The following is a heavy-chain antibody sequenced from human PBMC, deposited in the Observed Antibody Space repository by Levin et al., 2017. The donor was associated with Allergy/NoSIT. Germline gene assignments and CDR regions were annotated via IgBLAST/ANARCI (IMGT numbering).Heavy chain of an antibody. CDR1: GGSISSGDYY. V-gene: IGHV4-31*03. J-gene: IGHJ4*03. Sequence: SETLSLTCTVSGGSISSGDYYWSWIRQHPGKGLEWIGYIYYSGSTYYNPSLKSRVAISVDTSKNQFSLKLSSVTAADTAVYYCARAKGYGDYVGYFDYWGQGTLVTDSS. D-gene: IGHD4-17*01. CDR2: IYYSGST. CDR3: ARAKGYGDYVGYFDY.